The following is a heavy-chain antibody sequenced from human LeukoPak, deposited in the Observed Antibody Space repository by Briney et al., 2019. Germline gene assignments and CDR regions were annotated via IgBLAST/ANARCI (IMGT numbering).Heavy chain of an antibody. Sequence: PSETLSLTCTVSGGSISSSSYYWGWIRQPPGKGLEWIGSIYYSGSTYYNPSLKSRVTISVDTSKNQFSLKLSSVTAADTAVYYCERGGGSYPEIPHYNWFDPWGQGTLVTVSS. CDR1: GGSISSSSYY. CDR3: ERGGGSYPEIPHYNWFDP. D-gene: IGHD1-26*01. CDR2: IYYSGST. J-gene: IGHJ5*02. V-gene: IGHV4-39*01.